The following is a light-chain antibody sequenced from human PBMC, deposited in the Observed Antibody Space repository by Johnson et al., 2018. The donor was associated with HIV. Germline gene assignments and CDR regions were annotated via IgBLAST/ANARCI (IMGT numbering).Light chain of an antibody. Sequence: QSVLTQPPSVSAAPGQKVTISCSGSSSDMGNYAVSWYQQLPGTAPKLLIYDNNKRPSGIPDRFSGSKSGTSATLGITGLQTGDEADYYCGTWDSSLREVFGTGTKVTVL. CDR3: GTWDSSLREV. J-gene: IGLJ1*01. V-gene: IGLV1-51*01. CDR2: DNN. CDR1: SSDMGNYA.